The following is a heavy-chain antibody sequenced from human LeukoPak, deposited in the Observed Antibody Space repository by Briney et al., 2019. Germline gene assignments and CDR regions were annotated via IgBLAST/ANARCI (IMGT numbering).Heavy chain of an antibody. D-gene: IGHD2-8*01. CDR3: AKDNSLIYYYYGMDV. V-gene: IGHV3-23*01. CDR1: GFTFSSYA. J-gene: IGHJ6*02. Sequence: GGSLRLPCAASGFTFSSYAMSWVRQAPGKGLEWVSAISGSGGSTYYADSVRGRFTISRDNSKNTLYLQMNSLRAEDTAVYYCAKDNSLIYYYYGMDVWGQGTTVTVSS. CDR2: ISGSGGST.